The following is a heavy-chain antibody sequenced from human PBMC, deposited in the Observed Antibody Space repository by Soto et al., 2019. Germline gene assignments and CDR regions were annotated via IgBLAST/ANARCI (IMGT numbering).Heavy chain of an antibody. J-gene: IGHJ6*04. V-gene: IGHV1-18*01. CDR3: ARDRLRYCSSTSCSGDV. CDR2: ISAYNGNT. D-gene: IGHD2-2*01. CDR1: GYTFTSYG. Sequence: AASVKVSCKASGYTFTSYGISWVRQAPGQGLEWMGWISAYNGNTNYAQKLQGRVTMTTDTSTSTAYMELRSLRSDDTAVYYCARDRLRYCSSTSCSGDVWGKGTTVTVSS.